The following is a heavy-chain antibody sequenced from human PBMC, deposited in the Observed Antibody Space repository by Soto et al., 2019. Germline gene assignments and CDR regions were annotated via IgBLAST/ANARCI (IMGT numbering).Heavy chain of an antibody. J-gene: IGHJ1*01. D-gene: IGHD2-15*01. CDR3: ARVDCSSGSCAFEH. V-gene: IGHV4-59*01. Sequence: SETLYLTCTVSGGSISSYYWSWILQPPGKGLEWIGYIYYSGSTNYNPSLKSRVTISVDTSKNQFSLKLSSVTAADTAVYYCARVDCSSGSCAFEHGGQGTLVTVYS. CDR2: IYYSGST. CDR1: GGSISSYY.